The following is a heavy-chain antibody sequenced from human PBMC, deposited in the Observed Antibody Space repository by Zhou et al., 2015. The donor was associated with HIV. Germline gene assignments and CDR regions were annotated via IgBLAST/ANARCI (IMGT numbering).Heavy chain of an antibody. J-gene: IGHJ5*02. Sequence: QVQLVQSGAEVKKPGSSVKVSCKASGGTFSSYAISWVRQAPGQGLEWMGGINPDGAVTSYAPQFQGRLTMTSDTSTNTVFMTLNNLTSEDTALYFCARDNDPWGQGTQVTVSS. V-gene: IGHV1-69*17. CDR1: GGTFSSYA. CDR3: ARDNDP. CDR2: INPDGAVT.